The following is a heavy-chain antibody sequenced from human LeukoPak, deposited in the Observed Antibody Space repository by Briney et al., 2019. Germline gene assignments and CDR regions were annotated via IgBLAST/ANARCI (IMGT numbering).Heavy chain of an antibody. D-gene: IGHD6-19*01. J-gene: IGHJ4*02. CDR1: GFTFDDYA. CDR2: ISGDGGST. CDR3: AKDGDGIAVAGKADY. Sequence: GGSLRLSCATSGFTFDDYAMHWVRQAPGKGLEWVSLISGDGGSTYYADSVKGRFTISRDNSKNSLYLQMNSLRTEDTALCYCAKDGDGIAVAGKADYWGQGTLVTVSS. V-gene: IGHV3-43*02.